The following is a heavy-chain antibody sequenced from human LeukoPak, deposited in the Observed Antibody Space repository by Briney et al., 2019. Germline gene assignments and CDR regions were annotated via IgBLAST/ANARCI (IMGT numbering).Heavy chain of an antibody. J-gene: IGHJ2*01. Sequence: SETLSLTCTVSGGSISSYYWSWIRQPPGKGLEWIGYIYYSGSTNYNPSLKSRVTISVDTSKNQFSLKLSSVTAADTAVYYCARGVTMIVVVIHDWYFDLWGRGTLVTVSS. CDR1: GGSISSYY. CDR2: IYYSGST. CDR3: ARGVTMIVVVIHDWYFDL. D-gene: IGHD3-22*01. V-gene: IGHV4-59*01.